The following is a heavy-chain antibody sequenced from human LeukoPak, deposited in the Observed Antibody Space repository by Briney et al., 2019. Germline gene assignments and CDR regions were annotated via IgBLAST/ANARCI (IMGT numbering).Heavy chain of an antibody. V-gene: IGHV3-23*01. Sequence: PGGSLRLSCAASGFTFSSYGMSWVRQAPGKGLEWVSAISGSGGSTYYADSVKGRFTISRDNSKNTLYLQMNSLRAEDTAVYYCAKSGSNLQQLVPGYWGQGTLVTVSS. CDR1: GFTFSSYG. CDR2: ISGSGGST. D-gene: IGHD6-13*01. J-gene: IGHJ4*02. CDR3: AKSGSNLQQLVPGY.